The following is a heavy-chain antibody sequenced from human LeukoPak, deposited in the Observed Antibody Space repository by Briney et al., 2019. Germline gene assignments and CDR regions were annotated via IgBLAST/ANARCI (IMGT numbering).Heavy chain of an antibody. V-gene: IGHV3-23*01. D-gene: IGHD4-17*01. CDR3: AKPYVDAAITYFDY. Sequence: GGSLRLSCAASGFTFSNYGMTWVRQAPGKGLEWLSSISSSGDTTYYADSVKGRFAISRDTSKSTVYLQMNSLRAEDTALYYCAKPYVDAAITYFDYWGQGTLVTVSS. CDR2: ISSSGDTT. CDR1: GFTFSNYG. J-gene: IGHJ4*02.